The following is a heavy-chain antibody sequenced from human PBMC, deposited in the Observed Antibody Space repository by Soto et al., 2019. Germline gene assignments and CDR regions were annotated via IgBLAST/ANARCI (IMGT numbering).Heavy chain of an antibody. D-gene: IGHD2-15*01. CDR2: VSTSGRST. J-gene: IGHJ4*02. V-gene: IGHV3-64D*06. CDR3: VKQAHGLDGVAFDY. CDR1: GFIFSEST. Sequence: GGSLRLSCSAPGFIFSESTIYWVRQVPGKGLEAISAVSTSGRSTYYADSVKDRFTISRDNSKNTLFLQMGSLRPEDTAIYYCVKQAHGLDGVAFDYWGQGTQVTVSS.